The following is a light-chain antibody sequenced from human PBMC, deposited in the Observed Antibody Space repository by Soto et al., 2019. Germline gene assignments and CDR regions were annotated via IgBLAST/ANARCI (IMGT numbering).Light chain of an antibody. CDR2: GAS. CDR1: QSVSSSY. J-gene: IGKJ2*01. CDR3: QQYGSSPPYT. Sequence: EIVLTQSPGTLSLSPGERATLSCRASQSVSSSYLDWYQQKPGQAPRLLIYGASSRATAIPDRFSGSGSGTAFTLTSSRLEPEDFAVYYCQQYGSSPPYTFGQGTKVEIK. V-gene: IGKV3-20*01.